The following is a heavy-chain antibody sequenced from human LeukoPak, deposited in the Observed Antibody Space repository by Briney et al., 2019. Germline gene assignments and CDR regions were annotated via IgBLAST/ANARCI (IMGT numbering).Heavy chain of an antibody. CDR2: ISSSSSTI. CDR3: ARDLCSSTSCFFDY. D-gene: IGHD2-2*01. J-gene: IGHJ4*02. Sequence: GGSLRLSCAASGFTFSSYSMNWVRQAPGKGLEWVSYISSSSSTIYYADSVKGRFTISRDNAENSLYLQMNSLRAEDTAVYYCARDLCSSTSCFFDYWGQGTLVTVSS. V-gene: IGHV3-48*01. CDR1: GFTFSSYS.